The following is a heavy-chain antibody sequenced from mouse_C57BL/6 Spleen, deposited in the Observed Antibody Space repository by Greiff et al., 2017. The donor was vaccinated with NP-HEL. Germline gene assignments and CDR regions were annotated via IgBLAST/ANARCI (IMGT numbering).Heavy chain of an antibody. Sequence: EVQVVESGGGLVKPGGSLKLSCAASGFTFSDYGMHWVRQAPEKGLEWVAYISSGSSTIYYADTVKGRFTISRDNAKNTLFLQMTSLRSEDTAMYYCARREYSNYAMDYWGQGTSVTVSS. J-gene: IGHJ4*01. D-gene: IGHD2-5*01. V-gene: IGHV5-17*01. CDR3: ARREYSNYAMDY. CDR2: ISSGSSTI. CDR1: GFTFSDYG.